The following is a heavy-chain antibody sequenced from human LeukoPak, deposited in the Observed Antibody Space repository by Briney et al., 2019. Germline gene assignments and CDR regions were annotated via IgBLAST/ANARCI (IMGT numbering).Heavy chain of an antibody. CDR2: VFYNGST. V-gene: IGHV4-59*12. CDR1: GGSISDYF. CDR3: ARGVSSSWYVGYGMDV. D-gene: IGHD6-13*01. Sequence: SETLSLTCTVSGGSISDYFWSWIRQPPGKGLEWVGYVFYNGSTNYNPSLKSRVTISIDTSRIRFSLRLSSVTAADTAVYYCARGVSSSWYVGYGMDVWGQGTTVTVSS. J-gene: IGHJ6*02.